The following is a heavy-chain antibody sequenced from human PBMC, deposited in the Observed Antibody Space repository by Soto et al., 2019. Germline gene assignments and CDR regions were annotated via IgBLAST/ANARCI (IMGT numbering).Heavy chain of an antibody. CDR2: ISYDGAVK. CDR1: NLFFGSYT. CDR3: ASGLTRYGSAWYDKTLDL. V-gene: IGHV3-30*03. J-gene: IGHJ1*01. D-gene: IGHD6-19*01. Sequence: SLRLSCVASNLFFGSYTMHWVRQAPGKGLEWVALISYDGAVKEYADFAKGRFAVSRDNSKDTLFLQMDSLRPADTGLYYCASGLTRYGSAWYDKTLDLWGQGTLVTVSS.